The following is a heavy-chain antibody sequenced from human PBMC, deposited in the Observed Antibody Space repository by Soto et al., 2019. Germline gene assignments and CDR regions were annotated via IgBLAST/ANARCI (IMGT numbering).Heavy chain of an antibody. D-gene: IGHD2-15*01. J-gene: IGHJ5*02. V-gene: IGHV4-30-2*01. Sequence: SETLSLTCAVSGGSISSGGYSWSWIRQPPGKGLEWIGYIYHSGSTYYNPSLKSRVTISVDRSKNQFSLKLSSVTAADTAVYYCARVPNYCSGGSCYRWFDPWGQGTLVTVSS. CDR3: ARVPNYCSGGSCYRWFDP. CDR2: IYHSGST. CDR1: GGSISSGGYS.